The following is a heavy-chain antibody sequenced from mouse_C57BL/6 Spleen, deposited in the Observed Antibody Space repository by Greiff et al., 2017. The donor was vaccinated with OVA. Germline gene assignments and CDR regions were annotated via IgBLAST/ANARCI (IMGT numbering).Heavy chain of an antibody. V-gene: IGHV1-4*01. Sequence: QVQLQQSGAELARPGASVKMSCKASGYTFTSYSMHWVKQRPGQGLEWIGYINPSSGYTKYNQKFKDKATLTADKSSSTAYMQLSSLTSEDSAVYYCARERENDYNMYYFDYWGQGTTLTVSS. CDR1: GYTFTSYS. CDR2: INPSSGYT. J-gene: IGHJ2*01. CDR3: ARERENDYNMYYFDY. D-gene: IGHD2-4*01.